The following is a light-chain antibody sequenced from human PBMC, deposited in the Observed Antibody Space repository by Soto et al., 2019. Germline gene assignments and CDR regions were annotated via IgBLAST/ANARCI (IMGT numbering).Light chain of an antibody. J-gene: IGKJ4*01. Sequence: EIVLTQSPGTLSLSPGERATLSCRASQSVSSSNLAWYQQKPGQAPWLLIYGASSRATGIPDRFSGSGSGTDFTLTISRLEPEDFAVYYCQQYGSSPPITFGGGTKVDIK. V-gene: IGKV3-20*01. CDR2: GAS. CDR3: QQYGSSPPIT. CDR1: QSVSSSN.